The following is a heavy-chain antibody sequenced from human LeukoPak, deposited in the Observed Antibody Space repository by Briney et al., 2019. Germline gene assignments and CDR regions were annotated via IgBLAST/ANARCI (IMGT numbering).Heavy chain of an antibody. Sequence: SGTLSLTCAVSGVSISNTNWWSWVRQPPGKGLEWIGEIYHCGSTNYNPSLKSRVTISVDKSKNQFSLNLSSVTAADTAVYYCARVGGSGWYSIDYWGQGTLVTVSS. CDR2: IYHCGST. CDR3: ARVGGSGWYSIDY. D-gene: IGHD6-19*01. J-gene: IGHJ4*02. CDR1: GVSISNTNW. V-gene: IGHV4-4*02.